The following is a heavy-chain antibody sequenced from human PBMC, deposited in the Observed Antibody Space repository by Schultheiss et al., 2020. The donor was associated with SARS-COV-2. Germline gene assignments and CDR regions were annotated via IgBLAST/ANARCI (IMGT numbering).Heavy chain of an antibody. Sequence: GGSLRLSCAASGFTFSSYAMSWVRQAPGKGLEWVSAISGSGCNTYYADSVKGRFTISRDNSKNTLYLHLSRLRAEDTAIYYCARGGVVRSNWFDSWGQGTLVTVSS. J-gene: IGHJ5*01. CDR2: ISGSGCNT. CDR1: GFTFSSYA. CDR3: ARGGVVRSNWFDS. V-gene: IGHV3-23*01. D-gene: IGHD2-8*01.